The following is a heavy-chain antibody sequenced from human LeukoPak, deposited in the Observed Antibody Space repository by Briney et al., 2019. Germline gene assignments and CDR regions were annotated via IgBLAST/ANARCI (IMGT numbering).Heavy chain of an antibody. CDR3: AREGQGSSSWYYYHYMDV. V-gene: IGHV4-38-2*02. Sequence: SETLSLTCTVSGYSIISDYYWSWIRQPPGKGPEWIGEINHSGSTNYNPSLKSRVTISVDTSKNQFSLKLSSVTAADTAVYYCAREGQGSSSWYYYHYMDVWGKGTTVTVSS. CDR2: INHSGST. CDR1: GYSIISDYY. J-gene: IGHJ6*03. D-gene: IGHD6-13*01.